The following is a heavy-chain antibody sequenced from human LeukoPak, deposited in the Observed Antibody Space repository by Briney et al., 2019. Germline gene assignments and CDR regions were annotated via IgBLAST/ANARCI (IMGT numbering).Heavy chain of an antibody. J-gene: IGHJ4*02. CDR1: GYTFTGYY. V-gene: IGHV1-2*02. CDR2: INPNSGGT. CDR3: ARGYSSGWYGNYFDY. D-gene: IGHD6-19*01. Sequence: GASVKVSCXASGYTFTGYYMHWVRQAPGQGLEWMGWINPNSGGTNYAQKLQGRVTMTTDTSTSTAYMELRSLRSDDTAVYYCARGYSSGWYGNYFDYWGQGTLVTVSS.